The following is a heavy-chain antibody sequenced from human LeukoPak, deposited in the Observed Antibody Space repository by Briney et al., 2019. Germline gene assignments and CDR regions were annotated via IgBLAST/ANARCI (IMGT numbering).Heavy chain of an antibody. V-gene: IGHV3-9*01. Sequence: GGSLRLSCAATGYSFKDYGMHWVRQPPGKGLEWVSAINWNGGGTDYADSVKGRFTIFRDNAKNSLYLQLNSLRPEDTALYYCAKHLTATNTYIFFGSDVWGQGTSVTVSS. D-gene: IGHD1-26*01. CDR1: GYSFKDYG. CDR2: INWNGGGT. CDR3: AKHLTATNTYIFFGSDV. J-gene: IGHJ6*02.